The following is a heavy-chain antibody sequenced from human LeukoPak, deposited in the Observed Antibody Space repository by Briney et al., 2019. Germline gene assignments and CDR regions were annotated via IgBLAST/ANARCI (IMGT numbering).Heavy chain of an antibody. CDR2: IYYSGST. J-gene: IGHJ4*02. CDR1: GXSITTSSYY. V-gene: IGHV4-39*01. Sequence: SETLSLACTVSGXSITTSSYYWGWIRQPPGKGLEWIGNIYYSGSTYYNPSLKSRVTISVDTSKNQFSLRLSSVTAADTAVYYCARLETYDSTLDYWGQGTLVTVSS. CDR3: ARLETYDSTLDY. D-gene: IGHD3-22*01.